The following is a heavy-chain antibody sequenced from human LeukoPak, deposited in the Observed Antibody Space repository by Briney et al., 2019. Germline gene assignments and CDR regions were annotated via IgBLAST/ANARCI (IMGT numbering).Heavy chain of an antibody. Sequence: GASVKVSCKASGYTFTSSGISWVRQAPGQGLEWMGWISTHDVNTKYAQKLQGRVTLTTDTSTSTAYMELRSLRSDDTAVYYCATDLGYCRSTTCDTFDYWGQGTLVTVSS. CDR3: ATDLGYCRSTTCDTFDY. CDR1: GYTFTSSG. V-gene: IGHV1-18*01. CDR2: ISTHDVNT. J-gene: IGHJ4*02. D-gene: IGHD2-2*01.